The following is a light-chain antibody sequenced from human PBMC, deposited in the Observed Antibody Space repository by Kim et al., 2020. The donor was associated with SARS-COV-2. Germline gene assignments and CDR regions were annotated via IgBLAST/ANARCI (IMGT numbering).Light chain of an antibody. CDR3: LQHHSYPYT. J-gene: IGKJ2*01. Sequence: DIQMTQSPSSLSAYVGDRVSITCRASQDIRGDLGWYQQKPGKAPNRLIFGASSLQSAVPSRFSGSGSGTEFTLTISSLQPEDFATYFCLQHHSYPYTFGQGTKLEIK. CDR1: QDIRGD. CDR2: GAS. V-gene: IGKV1-17*01.